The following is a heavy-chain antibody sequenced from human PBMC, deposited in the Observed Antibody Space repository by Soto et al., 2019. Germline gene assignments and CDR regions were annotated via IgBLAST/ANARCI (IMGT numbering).Heavy chain of an antibody. CDR3: AKGLYSSGGGEFDY. Sequence: GGSLRLSCAASGFTFSSYAMSWVRQAPWKGLEWVSAISGSGGSTYYADSVKGRFTISRDNSKNTLYLQMNSLRAEDTAVYYCAKGLYSSGGGEFDYWGQGTLVTVS. D-gene: IGHD6-19*01. V-gene: IGHV3-23*01. J-gene: IGHJ4*02. CDR1: GFTFSSYA. CDR2: ISGSGGST.